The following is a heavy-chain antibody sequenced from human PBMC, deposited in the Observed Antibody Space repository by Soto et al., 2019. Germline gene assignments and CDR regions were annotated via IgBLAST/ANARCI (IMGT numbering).Heavy chain of an antibody. CDR3: AKSSSGLRDYFDS. D-gene: IGHD3-10*01. CDR2: TSYDGLNT. CDR1: GFTLSTFA. Sequence: GGSLRLSCAVSGFTLSTFAMHWVRQAPGKGLEWVATTSYDGLNTFYGESVRGRFSISRDTSKNTLFLQMNSLKTEDTAVYYCAKSSSGLRDYFDSWGRGTLVTVSS. J-gene: IGHJ4*02. V-gene: IGHV3-30-3*02.